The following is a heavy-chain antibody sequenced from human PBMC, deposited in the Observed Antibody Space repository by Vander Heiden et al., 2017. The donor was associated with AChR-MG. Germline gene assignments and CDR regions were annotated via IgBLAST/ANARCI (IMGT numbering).Heavy chain of an antibody. CDR1: GFTFRTVC. D-gene: IGHD6-19*01. J-gene: IGHJ3*01. V-gene: IGHV3-7*01. CDR3: ARSSGWRDAFDV. CDR2: LKEDGSEE. Sequence: EVPLVESGGGLVQPGGSLRLSCVAPGFTFRTVCTGLVRQAPGKGLEWVANLKEDGSEEYYVGSVRGRFTISRDNAKNSLYLQMNFLRADDAAVYYCARSSGWRDAFDVWGQGTMVTVSS.